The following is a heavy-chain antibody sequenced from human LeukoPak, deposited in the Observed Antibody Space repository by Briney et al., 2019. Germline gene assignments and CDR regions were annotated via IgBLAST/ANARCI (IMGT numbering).Heavy chain of an antibody. CDR1: GYSITSGNY. CDR3: ATGPGFFNWFDP. CDR2: IYRSGST. Sequence: SETLSLTCTVSGYSITSGNYWVWIRQPPGKGLEWIGSIYRSGSTYFNSSLGSRVTLSVDTSKNLFALNLTPVTAADTAVYYCATGPGFFNWFDPWGQGTLVIVSS. J-gene: IGHJ5*02. V-gene: IGHV4-38-2*02. D-gene: IGHD1-14*01.